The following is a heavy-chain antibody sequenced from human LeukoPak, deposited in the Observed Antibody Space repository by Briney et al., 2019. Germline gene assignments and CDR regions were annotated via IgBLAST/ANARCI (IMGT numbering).Heavy chain of an antibody. CDR2: MNPNSGNT. J-gene: IGHJ3*02. V-gene: IGHV1-8*01. Sequence: GASVKVSCKASGYTFTSYDINWVRQATGQGLAWMGWMNPNSGNTGYAQKFQGRVTMTRNTSISTAYMELSSLRSEDTAVYYCARGLRYYDSSGYYSEADAFDIWGKGTMVTVSS. CDR3: ARGLRYYDSSGYYSEADAFDI. CDR1: GYTFTSYD. D-gene: IGHD3-22*01.